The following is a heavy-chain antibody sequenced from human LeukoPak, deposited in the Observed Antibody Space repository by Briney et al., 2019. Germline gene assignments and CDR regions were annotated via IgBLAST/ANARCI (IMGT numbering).Heavy chain of an antibody. CDR1: GGTFSSYG. D-gene: IGHD2-21*02. CDR3: ARDLPPRGSLVVVTATYGMDV. Sequence: ASVKVSCKASGGTFSSYGISWVRQAPGQGLEWMGIINPSGGSTTYAQKFQGRVTMTRDTSTSTVYMELSSLRSEDTAVYYCARDLPPRGSLVVVTATYGMDVWGQGTTVSVSS. CDR2: INPSGGST. V-gene: IGHV1-46*01. J-gene: IGHJ6*02.